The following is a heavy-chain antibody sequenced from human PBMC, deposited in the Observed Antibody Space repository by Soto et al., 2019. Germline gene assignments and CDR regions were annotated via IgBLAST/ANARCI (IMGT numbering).Heavy chain of an antibody. Sequence: GGSLRLSCAASGFTVSSNYMSWVRQAPGKGLECVSVIYSGGSTYYADSVKGRFTISRDNSKNTLYLQMNSLRAEDTAVYYCARGKKIAAAAGMDVWGQGTTVTVSS. CDR2: IYSGGST. D-gene: IGHD6-13*01. CDR3: ARGKKIAAAAGMDV. J-gene: IGHJ6*02. CDR1: GFTVSSNY. V-gene: IGHV3-53*01.